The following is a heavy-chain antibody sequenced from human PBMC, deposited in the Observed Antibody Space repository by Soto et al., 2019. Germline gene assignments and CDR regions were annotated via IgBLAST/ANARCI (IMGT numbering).Heavy chain of an antibody. CDR2: IIPIFGTA. D-gene: IGHD6-13*01. Sequence: SVKVSCKASGGTFSSYAISWVRQAPGQGLEWMGGIIPIFGTANYAQKFQGRVTITADESTSTAYMELSSLRSEDTAVYYCARDVAAAGTGTYNWFDPWGQGTLVTVS. CDR1: GGTFSSYA. CDR3: ARDVAAAGTGTYNWFDP. V-gene: IGHV1-69*13. J-gene: IGHJ5*02.